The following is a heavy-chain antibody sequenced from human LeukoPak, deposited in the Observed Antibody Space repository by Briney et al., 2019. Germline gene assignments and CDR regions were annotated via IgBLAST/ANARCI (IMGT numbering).Heavy chain of an antibody. CDR3: ARDTTVASGMQY. CDR1: GGSISSYS. Sequence: SETLSLTCTVSGGSISSYSWSWVRQPPDKGLEWIGSFVNKATKYNPSLESRVAISVDTSKNQFSLRLRSVTTADRASYYCARDTTVASGMQYWGPGTMVTVS. J-gene: IGHJ3*01. V-gene: IGHV4-59*01. CDR2: FVNKAT. D-gene: IGHD6-19*01.